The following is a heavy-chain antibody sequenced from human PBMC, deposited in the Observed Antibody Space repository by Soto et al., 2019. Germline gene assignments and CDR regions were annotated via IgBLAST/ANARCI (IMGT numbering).Heavy chain of an antibody. D-gene: IGHD3-9*01. CDR1: GFTFSDYY. V-gene: IGHV3-11*01. CDR3: ARAIPGDDILTGIRIAGAFDI. Sequence: QVQLVESGGGLVKPGGSLRLSCAASGFTFSDYYMSWIRQAPGKGLEWVSYISSSGSTIYYADSVKGRFTISRDNAKNSLYLQMNSLRAEDTAVYYCARAIPGDDILTGIRIAGAFDIWGQGTMVTVSS. J-gene: IGHJ3*02. CDR2: ISSSGSTI.